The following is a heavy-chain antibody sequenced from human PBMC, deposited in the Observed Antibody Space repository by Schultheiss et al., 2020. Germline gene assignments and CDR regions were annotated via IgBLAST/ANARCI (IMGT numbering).Heavy chain of an antibody. Sequence: SLRLSCAASGFTFDDYAMHWVRQAPGKGLEWVSGISWNSGSIGYADSVKGRFTISRDNAKNSLYLQMNSLRAEDTAVYYCAKVPYDSSGSIYFQHWGQGTLVTVSS. V-gene: IGHV3-9*01. CDR3: AKVPYDSSGSIYFQH. CDR2: ISWNSGSI. CDR1: GFTFDDYA. J-gene: IGHJ1*01. D-gene: IGHD3-22*01.